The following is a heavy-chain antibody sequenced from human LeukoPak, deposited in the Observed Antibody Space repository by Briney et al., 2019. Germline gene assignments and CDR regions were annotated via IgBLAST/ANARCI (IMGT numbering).Heavy chain of an antibody. Sequence: ASVKVSCKASGYTFTSYGISWMRQAPGQGLEWMGWISAYNGNTNYAQKFQGRVTITADESTSTAYMELSSLRSEDTAVYYCARGGEEYSSSWYLISYWGQGTLVTVSS. J-gene: IGHJ4*02. D-gene: IGHD6-13*01. CDR3: ARGGEEYSSSWYLISY. V-gene: IGHV1-18*01. CDR2: ISAYNGNT. CDR1: GYTFTSYG.